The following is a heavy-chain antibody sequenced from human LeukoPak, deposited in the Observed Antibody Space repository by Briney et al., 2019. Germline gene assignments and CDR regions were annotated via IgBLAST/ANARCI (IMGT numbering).Heavy chain of an antibody. CDR2: ISRSSRYI. V-gene: IGHV3-21*01. CDR3: ARDGYYGALDY. J-gene: IGHJ4*02. CDR1: GFTFSSYS. Sequence: GGSLRLSCAASGFTFSSYSMNWVRQAPGKGLEWVSSISRSSRYIYYADSVKGRFTISRADAKNSLYLQMNSLRAEDTAVYYCARDGYYGALDYWDQGTLVTVSS. D-gene: IGHD4-17*01.